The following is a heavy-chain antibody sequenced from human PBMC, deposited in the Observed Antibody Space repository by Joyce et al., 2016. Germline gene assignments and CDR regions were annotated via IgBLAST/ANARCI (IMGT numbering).Heavy chain of an antibody. Sequence: QMQLVQSGAEVKKTGSSVKVSCEASGYTFTYRYLRWVRQAPGQALEGMGWITPFNGDTNYAQKFQDRVTITRDRSMSTAYMELSSLRSEDTAMYYCASPSSTFDAFDIWGQGTMVTVSS. CDR1: GYTFTYRY. J-gene: IGHJ3*02. CDR2: ITPFNGDT. CDR3: ASPSSTFDAFDI. V-gene: IGHV1-45*02. D-gene: IGHD3-16*01.